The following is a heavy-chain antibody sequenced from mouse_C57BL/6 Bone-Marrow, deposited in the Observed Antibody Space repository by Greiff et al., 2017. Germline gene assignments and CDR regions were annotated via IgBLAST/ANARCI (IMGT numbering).Heavy chain of an antibody. Sequence: QVQLQQSGAELARPGASVKLSCKASGYTFTSYGISWVKQRTGQGLEWIGEIYPRSGNTYYNEKFKGKATLTADKSSSTAYLELRSLTSEYSAVYFCARSGGIYYDYDNYWGQGTTLTVPS. D-gene: IGHD2-4*01. CDR3: ARSGGIYYDYDNY. V-gene: IGHV1-81*01. CDR2: IYPRSGNT. CDR1: GYTFTSYG. J-gene: IGHJ2*01.